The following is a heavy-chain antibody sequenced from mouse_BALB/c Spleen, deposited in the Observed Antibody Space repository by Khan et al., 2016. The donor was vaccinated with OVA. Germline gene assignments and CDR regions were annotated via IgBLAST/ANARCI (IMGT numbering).Heavy chain of an antibody. Sequence: EVQLQESGPELVKPGASVKMSCKASKYTFTDYYMKWLKQSHGKSLEWIGDINPNNGDTFYNQKFKDKATLTVDKSSSTAYMQLNSLTSEDSAVYYCARGIFDIWGAGTTVTVSS. CDR3: ARGIFDI. V-gene: IGHV1-26*01. CDR2: INPNNGDT. CDR1: KYTFTDYY. J-gene: IGHJ1*01.